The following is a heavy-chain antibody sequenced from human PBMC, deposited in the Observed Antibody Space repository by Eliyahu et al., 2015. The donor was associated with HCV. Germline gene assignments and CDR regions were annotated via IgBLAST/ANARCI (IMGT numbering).Heavy chain of an antibody. D-gene: IGHD2-2*01. CDR1: GYTFXGYY. CDR3: ARDREDIVVVPGHYYYYGMDV. CDR2: INPNSGGT. J-gene: IGHJ6*02. V-gene: IGHV1-2*02. Sequence: QVQLVQSGAEVKKPGASVKVSCKASGYTFXGYYMHWGRQAPGQGLEWMGWINPNSGGTNYAQKFQGRVTMTRDTSISTAYMELSRLRSDDTAVYYCARDREDIVVVPGHYYYYGMDVWGQGTTVTVSS.